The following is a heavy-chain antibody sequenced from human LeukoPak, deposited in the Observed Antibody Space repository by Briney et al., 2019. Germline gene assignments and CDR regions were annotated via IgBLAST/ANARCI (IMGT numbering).Heavy chain of an antibody. CDR3: ARDEAYYDILTGYGGRRLFDP. CDR1: GYTSTGYF. D-gene: IGHD3-9*01. Sequence: ASVKVSCKASGYTSTGYFMHWVRQAPGHGLEWMGWISAYNGNTNYAQKLQGRVTMTTDTSTSTAYMELRSLRSDDTAVYYCARDEAYYDILTGYGGRRLFDPWGQGTLVTVSS. J-gene: IGHJ5*02. V-gene: IGHV1-18*04. CDR2: ISAYNGNT.